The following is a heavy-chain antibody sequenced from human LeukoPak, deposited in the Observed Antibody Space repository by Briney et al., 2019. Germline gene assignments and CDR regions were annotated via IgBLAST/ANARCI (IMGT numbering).Heavy chain of an antibody. CDR2: IHYSGTT. J-gene: IGHJ4*02. Sequence: SETLSLTCTVSGGSGSNYYWSWLRQSPGKGLEWIGYIHYSGTTNYNPSLSSRVTISVDTSKNQFSLKVSSVTAADTAVYYCARHHWRSAYFDYWGQGTLVTVSS. D-gene: IGHD1-1*01. CDR1: GGSGSNYY. CDR3: ARHHWRSAYFDY. V-gene: IGHV4-59*08.